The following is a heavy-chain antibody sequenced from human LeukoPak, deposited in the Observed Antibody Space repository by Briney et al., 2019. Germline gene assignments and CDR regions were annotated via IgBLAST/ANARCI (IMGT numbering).Heavy chain of an antibody. CDR3: AKDQGYCSSTSCYLFDY. CDR2: LSSNSRYI. D-gene: IGHD2-2*01. J-gene: IGHJ4*02. CDR1: EFTIRTYS. Sequence: GGSLRLSCVASEFTIRTYSMNWVRQAPGKGLEWVSSLSSNSRYIYYEDSVKGRFTISRDNSKNTLYLQMNSLRAEDTAVYYCAKDQGYCSSTSCYLFDYWGQGTLVTVSS. V-gene: IGHV3-21*04.